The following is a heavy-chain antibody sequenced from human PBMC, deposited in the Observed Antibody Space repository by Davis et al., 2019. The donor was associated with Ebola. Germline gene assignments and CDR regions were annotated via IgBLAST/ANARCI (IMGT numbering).Heavy chain of an antibody. CDR1: GFTFTSSA. Sequence: SVQVSCKASGFTFTSSAVQWVRQARGQRLEWIGWIVVGSGNTNYAKKFQERVTITRDMSTSTAYMELSSLRSEDTAVYYCAKSGLSFGVVKYHYGMDVWGKGTTVTVSS. CDR3: AKSGLSFGVVKYHYGMDV. J-gene: IGHJ6*04. CDR2: IVVGSGNT. D-gene: IGHD3-3*01. V-gene: IGHV1-58*01.